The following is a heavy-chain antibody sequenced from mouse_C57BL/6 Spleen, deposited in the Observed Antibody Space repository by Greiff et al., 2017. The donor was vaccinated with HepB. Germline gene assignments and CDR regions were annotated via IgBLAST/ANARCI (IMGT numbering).Heavy chain of an antibody. CDR3: ARPLYDYDRYYAMDY. V-gene: IGHV5-17*01. CDR2: ISSGSSTI. D-gene: IGHD2-4*01. J-gene: IGHJ4*01. CDR1: GFTFSDYG. Sequence: EVHLVESGGGLVKPGGSLKLSCAASGFTFSDYGMHWVRQAPEKGLEWVAYISSGSSTIYYADTVKGRFTISRDNAKNTLFLQMTSLRSEDTAMYYCARPLYDYDRYYAMDYWCQGTSVTVSS.